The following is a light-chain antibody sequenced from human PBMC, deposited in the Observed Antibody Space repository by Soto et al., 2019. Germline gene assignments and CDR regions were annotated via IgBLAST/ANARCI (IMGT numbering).Light chain of an antibody. CDR1: QSISGSY. CDR3: QQYGSSPRT. CDR2: GAS. J-gene: IGKJ1*01. Sequence: IVLTQSPGTLSLSPGERATLSCRASQSISGSYLAWYQQKPGQAPGLLIYGASSRATGFPDRFSGSGSGTDFTLTISSLEPEDFAVYYCQQYGSSPRTFGQGTKVDIK. V-gene: IGKV3-20*01.